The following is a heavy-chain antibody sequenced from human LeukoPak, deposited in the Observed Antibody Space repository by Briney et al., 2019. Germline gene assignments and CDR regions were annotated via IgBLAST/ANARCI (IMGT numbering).Heavy chain of an antibody. CDR3: ARFDPYDPDAFDI. CDR2: INAGNGNT. V-gene: IGHV1-3*01. D-gene: IGHD3-22*01. J-gene: IGHJ3*02. Sequence: ASVKVSCKASGYTFTSYAMHWVRQAPGQRLEWMGWINAGNGNTKYSQKFQGRVTITRDTSASTAYMELSSLRSEDTAVYYCARFDPYDPDAFDIWGQGTMVTVSS. CDR1: GYTFTSYA.